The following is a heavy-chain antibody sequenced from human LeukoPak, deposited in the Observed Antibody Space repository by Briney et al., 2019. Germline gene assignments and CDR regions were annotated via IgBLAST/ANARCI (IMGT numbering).Heavy chain of an antibody. CDR1: GFTFSSHW. D-gene: IGHD5-24*01. CDR2: ISSDGTSP. J-gene: IGHJ4*02. CDR3: ARSREPGRDGDY. V-gene: IGHV3-74*01. Sequence: GGSLRLSCAASGFTFSSHWMHWVSQAPGKGLVWVSRISSDGTSPAYADSVKGRFTLSRDNAKNTVYLQMKNLRADDTAVYFCARSREPGRDGDYWGQGTLVTVSS.